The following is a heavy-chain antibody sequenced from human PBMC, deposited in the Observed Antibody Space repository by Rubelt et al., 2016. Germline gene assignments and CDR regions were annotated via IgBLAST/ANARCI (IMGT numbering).Heavy chain of an antibody. D-gene: IGHD4-17*01. CDR3: ARQNYGDYAADY. J-gene: IGHJ4*02. V-gene: IGHV5-51*01. Sequence: EVQLVQSGAEVKKPGESLKISCKGSGYKFTRYWIAWVRQMPGKGLEWMGIIYPGDSDTRYSPSFQGQVTISADGPISTAYLQWNSLKASDTAVYYCARQNYGDYAADYWGQGTLVTVSS. CDR2: IYPGDSDT. CDR1: GYKFTRYW.